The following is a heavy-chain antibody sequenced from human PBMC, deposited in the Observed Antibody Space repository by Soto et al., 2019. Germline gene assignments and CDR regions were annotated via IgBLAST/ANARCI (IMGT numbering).Heavy chain of an antibody. Sequence: PSETLSLTCTVSGGSINSVSYYWGWIRQPPGKGLEWIGSIYYSGSTYYNPSLKSRVTISVDTSKIQFSLKLSSVTAADTAVYYCARQVRLQFYFDHWGQGTQVTVSS. CDR3: ARQVRLQFYFDH. CDR1: GGSINSVSYY. J-gene: IGHJ4*02. CDR2: IYYSGST. V-gene: IGHV4-39*01. D-gene: IGHD2-2*01.